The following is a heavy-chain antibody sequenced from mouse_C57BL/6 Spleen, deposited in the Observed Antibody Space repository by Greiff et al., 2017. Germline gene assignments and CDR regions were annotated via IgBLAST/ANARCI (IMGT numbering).Heavy chain of an antibody. D-gene: IGHD4-1*01. CDR2: IYPGSGST. V-gene: IGHV1-55*01. Sequence: VQLQQPGAELVKPGASVTMSCKASGYTFTSYWITWVKQRPGQGLEWIGDIYPGSGSTNYNEKFKSKATLTVDTSSSTAYMQLSSLTSEDSAGYYCARWEESTDWYFDVWGTGTTVTVSS. J-gene: IGHJ1*03. CDR1: GYTFTSYW. CDR3: ARWEESTDWYFDV.